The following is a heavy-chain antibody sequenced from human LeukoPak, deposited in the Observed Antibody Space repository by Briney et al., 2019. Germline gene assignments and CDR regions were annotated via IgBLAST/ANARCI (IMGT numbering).Heavy chain of an antibody. CDR1: GITLTELS. D-gene: IGHD6-13*01. CDR3: ATIAAADRAWFDP. V-gene: IGHV1-24*01. Sequence: ASVKVSCKVFGITLTELSMHWVRQAAGKGLEWMGGFDPEDGETIYAQKFQGRVTMTEDTSTDTAYMELSSLRSEDTAVYYCATIAAADRAWFDPWGQGTLVTVSS. J-gene: IGHJ5*02. CDR2: FDPEDGET.